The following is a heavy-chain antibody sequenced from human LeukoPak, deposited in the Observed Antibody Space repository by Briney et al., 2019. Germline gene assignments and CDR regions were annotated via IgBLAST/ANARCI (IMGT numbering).Heavy chain of an antibody. CDR1: GGTFSSYA. D-gene: IGHD4-17*01. Sequence: ASVKVSCKASGGTFSSYAISWVRQAPGQGLEWMGWISAYNGNTNYAQKLQGRVTMTTDTSTSTAYMELRSLRSDDTAVYYCARVAYGDYVDFDYWGQGTLVTVSS. V-gene: IGHV1-18*01. CDR2: ISAYNGNT. J-gene: IGHJ4*02. CDR3: ARVAYGDYVDFDY.